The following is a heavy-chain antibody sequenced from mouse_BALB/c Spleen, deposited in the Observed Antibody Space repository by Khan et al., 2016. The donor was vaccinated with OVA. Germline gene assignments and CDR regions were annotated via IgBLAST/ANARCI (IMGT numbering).Heavy chain of an antibody. J-gene: IGHJ4*01. V-gene: IGHV2-3*01. CDR1: GFSLSNYG. Sequence: QVKLEESGPGLVAPSQSLSITCTVSGFSLSNYGVRWVRQPPGKGLEWLGVTWGDGGTNYHSALISRLIITKDNSKSQVFLKLNSLQTADTATYYSGEFTPEYYSMDYWGQGTSVTVSS. CDR2: TWGDGGT. D-gene: IGHD1-1*01. CDR3: GEFTPEYYSMDY.